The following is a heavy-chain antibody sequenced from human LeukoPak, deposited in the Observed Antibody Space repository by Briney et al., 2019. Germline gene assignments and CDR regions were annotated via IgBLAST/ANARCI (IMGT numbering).Heavy chain of an antibody. CDR3: ARDSSTLAYFDY. D-gene: IGHD5-12*01. CDR1: GGTFSSYA. J-gene: IGHJ4*02. CDR2: IIPIFGIA. V-gene: IGHV1-69*04. Sequence: ASVKVSCKASGGTFSSYAISWVRQAPGQGLEWMGRIIPIFGIANYAQKFQGRVTITADKSTSTAYMELSSLRSEDTAVYYCARDSSTLAYFDYWGQGTLVTVSS.